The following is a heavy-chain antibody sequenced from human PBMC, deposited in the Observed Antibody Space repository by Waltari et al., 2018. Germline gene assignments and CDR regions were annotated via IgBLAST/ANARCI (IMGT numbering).Heavy chain of an antibody. D-gene: IGHD6-13*01. J-gene: IGHJ4*02. CDR2: INHSGST. CDR1: GGSFSGYY. CDR3: ARAPAIAAAVN. V-gene: IGHV4-34*01. Sequence: QVQLQQWGAGLLKPSETLSLTCAVYGGSFSGYYWSWIRQPPGKGLEWIGEINHSGSTNYNPALKRRVTISVDTSKNQFSLKLSSVTAADTAVYYCARAPAIAAAVNWGQGTLVTVSS.